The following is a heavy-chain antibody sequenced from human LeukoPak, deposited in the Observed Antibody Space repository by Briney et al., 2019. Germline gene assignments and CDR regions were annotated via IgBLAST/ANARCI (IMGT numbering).Heavy chain of an antibody. CDR2: IYGNGGTT. Sequence: QSGGSLRLSCVGSGFTFRSHAMSWVRQAPEKGLEFVSGIYGNGGTTYYADSVKGRFSISRDNSKNTLYLQMDSLRGEDTAVYYCAKNNYDFWSGYFGGYYYYGMDVWGQGTTVTVSS. V-gene: IGHV3-23*01. CDR3: AKNNYDFWSGYFGGYYYYGMDV. J-gene: IGHJ6*02. D-gene: IGHD3-3*01. CDR1: GFTFRSHA.